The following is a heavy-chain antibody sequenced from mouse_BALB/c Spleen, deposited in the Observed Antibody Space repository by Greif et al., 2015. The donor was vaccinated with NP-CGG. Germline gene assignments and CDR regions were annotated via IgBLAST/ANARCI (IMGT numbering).Heavy chain of an antibody. CDR2: IYPGDGDT. CDR3: APGALTTGPWFAY. CDR1: GYAFSSSW. J-gene: IGHJ3*01. D-gene: IGHD1-1*01. Sequence: VKLQESGPELVKPGASVKISCKASGYAFSSSWMNWVKQRPGQGLEWIERIYPGDGDTNYNGKFKGKATLAADKSSSTAYMQLSSLTSVDSAVYFCAPGALTTGPWFAYWGQGTLVTVSA. V-gene: IGHV1-82*01.